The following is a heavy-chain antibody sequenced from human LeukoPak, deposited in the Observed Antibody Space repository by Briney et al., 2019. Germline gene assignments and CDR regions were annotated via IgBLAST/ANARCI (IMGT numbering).Heavy chain of an antibody. D-gene: IGHD6-19*01. CDR1: GGSFSGYY. CDR2: INRSGST. J-gene: IGHJ4*02. V-gene: IGHV4-34*01. Sequence: PSETLSLTCAVYGGSFSGYYWSWIRQPPGKGLEWIGEINRSGSTYYNPSLKSRVTISVDTSKNQFSLKLSSVTAADTAVYYCARQKGYSSGWYYFDYWGQGTLVTVSS. CDR3: ARQKGYSSGWYYFDY.